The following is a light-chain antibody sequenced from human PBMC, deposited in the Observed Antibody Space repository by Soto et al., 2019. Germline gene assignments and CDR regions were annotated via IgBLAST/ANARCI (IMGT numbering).Light chain of an antibody. CDR2: GAS. V-gene: IGKV3-20*01. CDR1: QTVSGIY. CDR3: QQYGTSPPFT. Sequence: EIVLTQSPGTLSLSPGERATLSCRASQTVSGIYLAWYQQKPGQAPRLLIYGASSRAAGIPDRFSGSGSGTDFTLTISRLEPEDFAVYYCQQYGTSPPFTFGVGTKVEIK. J-gene: IGKJ4*01.